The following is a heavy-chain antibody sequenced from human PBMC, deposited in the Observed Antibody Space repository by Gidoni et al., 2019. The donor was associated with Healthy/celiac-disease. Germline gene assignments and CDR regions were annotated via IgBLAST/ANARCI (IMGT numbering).Heavy chain of an antibody. CDR3: LSSSSGHYYYFGMDV. CDR2: ISGSGGST. J-gene: IGHJ6*02. D-gene: IGHD6-6*01. CDR1: GFRFRSYA. Sequence: EVQLLESGGGWVQPGGSLRLSCAASGFRFRSYAMSWGRQAPGKGLEWVSSISGSGGSTYYADSVKGRFTISRDNSKNTLYLQMNSLRAEDTAVYYCLSSSSGHYYYFGMDVWGQGTTVTVSS. V-gene: IGHV3-23*01.